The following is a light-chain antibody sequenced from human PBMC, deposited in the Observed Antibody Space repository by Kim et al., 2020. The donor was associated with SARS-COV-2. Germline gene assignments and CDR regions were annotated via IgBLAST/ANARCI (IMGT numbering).Light chain of an antibody. V-gene: IGLV1-44*01. Sequence: PRVTISCSASSPNIAINTVNWYQHLPGTTPKLLVYSNDQRPSGVPDRFSGSKSGTSASLAISGLQSEDEADYYCAAWDDSLNGPMFGGGTQLTVL. CDR3: AAWDDSLNGPM. J-gene: IGLJ3*02. CDR2: SND. CDR1: SPNIAINT.